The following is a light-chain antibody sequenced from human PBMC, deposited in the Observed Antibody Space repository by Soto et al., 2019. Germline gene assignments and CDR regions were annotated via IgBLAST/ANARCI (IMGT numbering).Light chain of an antibody. Sequence: EIVMTQSPATLSVSPGERATLSCRASQSVSTNLVWYQQKPGQAPRLLIYGASTRVTGIPARFSGSGSVTEFTLTISSLQSEDFAVYYCQQYNNWPPSTFGQGTRLEIK. V-gene: IGKV3-15*01. CDR2: GAS. CDR1: QSVSTN. CDR3: QQYNNWPPST. J-gene: IGKJ5*01.